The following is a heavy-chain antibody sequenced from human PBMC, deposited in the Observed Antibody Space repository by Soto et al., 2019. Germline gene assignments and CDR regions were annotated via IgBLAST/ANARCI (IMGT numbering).Heavy chain of an antibody. CDR1: GGSISSYY. J-gene: IGHJ6*02. V-gene: IGHV4-59*01. Sequence: SETLSLTCTVSGGSISSYYWSWIRQPPGKGLEWIGYIYYSGSTNYNPSLKSRVTISVDTSKNQFSLKLSSVTAADTAVYYCARVGVVPAAAGGYYYGMDVWGQGTTVTVSS. CDR2: IYYSGST. CDR3: ARVGVVPAAAGGYYYGMDV. D-gene: IGHD2-2*01.